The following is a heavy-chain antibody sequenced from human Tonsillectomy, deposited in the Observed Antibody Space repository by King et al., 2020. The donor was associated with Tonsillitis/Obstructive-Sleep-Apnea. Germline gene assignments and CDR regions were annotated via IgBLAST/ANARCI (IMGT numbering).Heavy chain of an antibody. J-gene: IGHJ6*03. CDR3: ARGGDIVVVHYYYMDV. V-gene: IGHV4-34*01. CDR2: INHSGST. Sequence: VQLQQWGAGLLKPSETLSLTCAVYGGSFSGYYWSWIRQPPGKGLEWIGEINHSGSTNYNPSLKSRVTISVDTSQNQFSLKRSSVTAADTAVYYCARGGDIVVVHYYYMDVWGKGTTVTVSS. CDR1: GGSFSGYY. D-gene: IGHD2-2*01.